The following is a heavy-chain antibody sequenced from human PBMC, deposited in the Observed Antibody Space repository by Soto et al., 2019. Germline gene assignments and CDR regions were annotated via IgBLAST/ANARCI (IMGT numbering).Heavy chain of an antibody. CDR2: IKSRSDGGTP. Sequence: EVQLEESGGGPVEPGGSLRLSCAASGFTLSNAWMNWVRHTPGRGLEWVGRIKSRSDGGTPDYGGPVKGRFTISRDDSLHPVYLQMNSLTAEDTGVYYCTTDTRRISVFGVPWDSWGQGTLVTVSS. V-gene: IGHV3-15*01. CDR3: TTDTRRISVFGVPWDS. D-gene: IGHD3-3*01. J-gene: IGHJ4*02. CDR1: GFTLSNAW.